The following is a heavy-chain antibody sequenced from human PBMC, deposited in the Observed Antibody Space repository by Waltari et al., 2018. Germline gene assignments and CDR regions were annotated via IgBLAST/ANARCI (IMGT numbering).Heavy chain of an antibody. CDR3: VRSGSSTPFDY. CDR2: IRGDGSFT. V-gene: IGHV3-74*01. J-gene: IGHJ4*02. Sequence: EVQLVESGGGFIQPGGSLRLSCAVSGFTFSSYWMHWVRQAPGKGLVGVSRIRGDGSFTSYADSLKGRFTISRDNAKNTLYLQMNSLRAEETAVYYCVRSGSSTPFDYWGQGTLVTVSS. CDR1: GFTFSSYW. D-gene: IGHD6-6*01.